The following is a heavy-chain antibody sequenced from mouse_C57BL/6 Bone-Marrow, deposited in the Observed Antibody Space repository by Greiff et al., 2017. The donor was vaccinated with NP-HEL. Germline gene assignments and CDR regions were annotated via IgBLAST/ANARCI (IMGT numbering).Heavy chain of an antibody. CDR2: IYPGSGST. Sequence: QVQLQQPGAELVKPGASVKMSCKASGYTFTSYWITWVKQRPGQGLEWIGDIYPGSGSTNYNEKFKSKATLTVDTSSSTAYMQLSSLTSEDSAVFYCARNPFTTVVARDYWGQGTTLTVSS. V-gene: IGHV1-55*01. CDR1: GYTFTSYW. D-gene: IGHD1-1*01. J-gene: IGHJ2*01. CDR3: ARNPFTTVVARDY.